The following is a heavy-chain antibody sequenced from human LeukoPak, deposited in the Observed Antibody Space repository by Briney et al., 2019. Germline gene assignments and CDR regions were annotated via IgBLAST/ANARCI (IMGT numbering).Heavy chain of an antibody. CDR2: IYSGNTT. D-gene: IGHD3-10*01. CDR1: GFSVSDNY. CDR3: ARRSMVRGVSNWFDP. V-gene: IGHV3-66*01. J-gene: IGHJ5*02. Sequence: GGSLRLSCAASGFSVSDNYMTWVRQAPGKGLEWVPVIYSGNTTYYADSVKGRFTISRDNSKNTLNLQMNRLRTEDTAVYYCARRSMVRGVSNWFDPWGQGTLVTVSS.